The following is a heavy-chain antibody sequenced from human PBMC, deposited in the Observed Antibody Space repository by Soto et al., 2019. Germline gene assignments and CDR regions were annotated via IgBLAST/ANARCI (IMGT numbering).Heavy chain of an antibody. CDR1: GFTFSSYS. CDR3: AREFANSYPDSGGNGIQH. CDR2: ISSSSSYI. J-gene: IGHJ1*01. D-gene: IGHD6-19*01. V-gene: IGHV3-21*01. Sequence: PGGSLRLSCAASGFTFSSYSMNWVRQAPGKGLEWVSSISSSSSYIYYADSVKGRFTISRDNAKNSLYLQMNSLRAEDTAVYYCAREFANSYPDSGGNGIQHWGQGTLVTVSS.